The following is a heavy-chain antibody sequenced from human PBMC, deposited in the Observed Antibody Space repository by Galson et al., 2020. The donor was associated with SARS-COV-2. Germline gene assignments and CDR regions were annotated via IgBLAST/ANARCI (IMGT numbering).Heavy chain of an antibody. CDR3: ARDRTHIAAAGGYYYYYGMDV. CDR1: GGSISSSSSY. V-gene: IGHV4-39*07. Sequence: SETLSLTCTVSGGSISSSSSYWGWIRQPPGKGLEWIGSIYYSGSTYYNPSLKSRVTISVDTSKNQFSLKLSSVTAADTAVYYCARDRTHIAAAGGYYYYYGMDVWGQGTTVTVSS. J-gene: IGHJ6*02. D-gene: IGHD6-13*01. CDR2: IYYSGST.